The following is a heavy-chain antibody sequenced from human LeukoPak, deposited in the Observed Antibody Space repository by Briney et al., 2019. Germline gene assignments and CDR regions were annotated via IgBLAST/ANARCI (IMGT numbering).Heavy chain of an antibody. CDR2: ISASGSGT. CDR3: AKMGSGTYYYLNY. Sequence: PGGSLRLSCAASGFTFSTYAMSWVRQAPGKGLEWVSAISASGSGTYYADSVKGRFTISRDNSKNTLYLQMNSLRAEDSAVYYCAKMGSGTYYYLNYWGQGTLVTVSS. CDR1: GFTFSTYA. V-gene: IGHV3-23*01. J-gene: IGHJ4*02. D-gene: IGHD3-10*01.